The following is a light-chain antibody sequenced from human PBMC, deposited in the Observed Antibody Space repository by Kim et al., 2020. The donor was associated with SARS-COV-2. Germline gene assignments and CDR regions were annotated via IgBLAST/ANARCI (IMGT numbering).Light chain of an antibody. Sequence: SVALGKTASITGGGKNIVRRNVHWYQQRPGQAPVLVIYRDYNRPSGIPERFSGSNSGNTATLTISRAQDGDEADYYCQVGDSSTWVFGGGTQLTVL. V-gene: IGLV3-9*01. CDR3: QVGDSSTWV. CDR2: RDY. J-gene: IGLJ3*02. CDR1: NIVRRN.